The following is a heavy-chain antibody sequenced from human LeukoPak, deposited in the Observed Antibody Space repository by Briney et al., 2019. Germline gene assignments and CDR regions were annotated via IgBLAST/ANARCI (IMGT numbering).Heavy chain of an antibody. J-gene: IGHJ4*02. Sequence: KPSETLSLTCTVSGGSISSYYWSWIRQPPGKGLEWIGYIYYSGSPNYNPSLKSRVTISVDTSKNQFSLKLSSVTAADTAVYYCARDAAAGTIDYWGQGTLVTVSS. D-gene: IGHD6-13*01. CDR2: IYYSGSP. CDR1: GGSISSYY. V-gene: IGHV4-59*01. CDR3: ARDAAAGTIDY.